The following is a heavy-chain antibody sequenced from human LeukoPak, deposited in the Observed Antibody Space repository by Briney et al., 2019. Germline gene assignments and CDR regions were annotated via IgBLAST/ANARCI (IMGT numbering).Heavy chain of an antibody. CDR3: ARKGDYEYYYYYYYMDV. CDR2: IKQDGSEK. V-gene: IGHV3-7*01. J-gene: IGHJ6*03. D-gene: IGHD4-17*01. Sequence: PGGSLRLSCAASGFTFSSYWMSWVRQAPGKGLEWVAHIKQDGSEKYYVDSVKGRFTISRDNAKNSLYLQMNSLRAEDTAVYYCARKGDYEYYYYYYYMDVWGKGTTVTVSS. CDR1: GFTFSSYW.